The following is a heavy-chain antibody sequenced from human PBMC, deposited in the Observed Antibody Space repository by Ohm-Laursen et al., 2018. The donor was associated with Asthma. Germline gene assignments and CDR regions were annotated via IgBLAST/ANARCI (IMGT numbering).Heavy chain of an antibody. J-gene: IGHJ4*02. V-gene: IGHV3-30*04. CDR2: ISYDGSNK. CDR3: AKDRGSSSWLLDY. D-gene: IGHD6-13*01. Sequence: SLRLSCAASGFTFSSYSMHWVRRASGKGLEWVAVISYDGSNKYYADSVKGRFTISRDNSKNTLYLQMNSLRAEDTAVYYCAKDRGSSSWLLDYWGQGTLVTVSS. CDR1: GFTFSSYS.